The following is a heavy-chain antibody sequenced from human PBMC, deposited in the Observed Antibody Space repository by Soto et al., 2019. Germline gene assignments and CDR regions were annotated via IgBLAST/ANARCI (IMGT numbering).Heavy chain of an antibody. Sequence: QVQLVQSGAEVKKPGSSVKVSCKASGGTFSNYAISWVRQAPGLGLEWMGGIIPFLGTPNYAQKFQDKITIIADESTSTASMELSSLRSEDTAVYYCARGPYGSGTAPLYGMDVWGQGTTVTVSS. CDR2: IIPFLGTP. CDR1: GGTFSNYA. J-gene: IGHJ6*02. CDR3: ARGPYGSGTAPLYGMDV. V-gene: IGHV1-69*01. D-gene: IGHD3-10*01.